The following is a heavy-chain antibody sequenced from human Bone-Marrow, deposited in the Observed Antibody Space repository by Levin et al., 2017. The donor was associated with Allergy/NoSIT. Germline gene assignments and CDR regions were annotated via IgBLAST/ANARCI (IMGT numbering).Heavy chain of an antibody. J-gene: IGHJ6*02. CDR1: GYRFANYW. CDR3: ARLRFEDVVKSSAAIRDYYYHGMDV. V-gene: IGHV5-51*01. D-gene: IGHD2-2*02. CDR2: ISPDDSGV. Sequence: GGSLRLSCKGSGYRFANYWIAWVRQMPGKGLEWMGVISPDDSGVQYSPPFEGQVPISADKSLKTVYLQLGSLGASDGAMYFCARLRFEDVVKSSAAIRDYYYHGMDVWGQGTKVSV.